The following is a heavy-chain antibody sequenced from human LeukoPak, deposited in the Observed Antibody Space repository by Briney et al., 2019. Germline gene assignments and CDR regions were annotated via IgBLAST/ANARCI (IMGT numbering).Heavy chain of an antibody. J-gene: IGHJ4*02. Sequence: SETLSLTCAVYGGSFSGYYWSWIRQPPGKGLEWIGEINHSGSTNYNPSLKSRVTISVDTSKNQFSLKLSSVTAADTAVYYCARTRVVPAAKGLGPYYFDYWGQGTLVTVSS. CDR1: GGSFSGYY. CDR2: INHSGST. CDR3: ARTRVVPAAKGLGPYYFDY. V-gene: IGHV4-34*01. D-gene: IGHD2-2*01.